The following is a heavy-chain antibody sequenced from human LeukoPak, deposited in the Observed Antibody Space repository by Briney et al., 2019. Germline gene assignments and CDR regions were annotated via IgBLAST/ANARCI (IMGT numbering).Heavy chain of an antibody. CDR1: GYTFTGYY. CDR2: INPNSGGT. D-gene: IGHD4-4*01. Sequence: ASVKVSCKASGYTFTGYYMHWVRQAPGQGLEWMGWINPNSGGTNYAQKFQGRVTMTRDTSISTAYMELSRLRSDDTAVYYCAREGNDYSNSFDYWGQGTRVTVSS. V-gene: IGHV1-2*02. CDR3: AREGNDYSNSFDY. J-gene: IGHJ4*02.